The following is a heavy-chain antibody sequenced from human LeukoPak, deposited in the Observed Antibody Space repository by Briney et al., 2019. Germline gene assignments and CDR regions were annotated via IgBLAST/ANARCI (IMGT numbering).Heavy chain of an antibody. CDR1: GFTVSRNY. J-gene: IGHJ4*02. V-gene: IGHV3-53*01. CDR2: IYSADSA. CDR3: AREVGGGATNYFDY. Sequence: PGGSLRLSCAASGFTVSRNYMSCVRQAPGKGLEWVSVIYSADSAYYADSVRGRFTISRDNSKNTLYLQMNSLRADDTAVYYCAREVGGGATNYFDYWGQGTLVTVSS. D-gene: IGHD1-26*01.